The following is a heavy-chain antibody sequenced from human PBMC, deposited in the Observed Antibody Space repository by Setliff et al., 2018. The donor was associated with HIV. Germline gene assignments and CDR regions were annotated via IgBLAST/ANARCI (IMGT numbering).Heavy chain of an antibody. CDR1: GGSISSYY. D-gene: IGHD3-16*02. V-gene: IGHV4-59*01. CDR3: AGALTFGGVIVH. Sequence: SETLSLTCTVSGGSISSYYWSWIRQPPGKGLEWIGYIYYSGSTNYNPSLKSRVTISVDTSKNQFSLKLSSVTAADTAVYYCAGALTFGGVIVHWGQGTLVTVSS. J-gene: IGHJ4*02. CDR2: IYYSGST.